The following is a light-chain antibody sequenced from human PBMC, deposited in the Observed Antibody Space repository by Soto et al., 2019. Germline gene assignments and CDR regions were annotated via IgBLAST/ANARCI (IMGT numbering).Light chain of an antibody. CDR3: CSYAGTVV. CDR2: EGS. J-gene: IGLJ2*01. Sequence: QSALTQPPSVSGSPGQSITISCTGTSSDVGAYSYVSWYQQHPGKAPKLMIYEGSKRPSGVSNRFSGSKSGNTASLTISGLQAEDEADYYCCSYAGTVVFGGGTKLTVL. CDR1: SSDVGAYSY. V-gene: IGLV2-23*01.